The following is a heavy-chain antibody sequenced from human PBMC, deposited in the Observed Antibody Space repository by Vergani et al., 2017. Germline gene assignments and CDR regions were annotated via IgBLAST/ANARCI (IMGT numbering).Heavy chain of an antibody. CDR2: VNHNAKDK. CDR1: GFTFNHYA. D-gene: IGHD3-3*01. J-gene: IGHJ6*02. Sequence: VQLLESGGDLVQPGGSLRLSCAASGFTFNHYAMNWVRQAPGKGLEWVSYVNHNAKDKYYTDSARGRFTISRDNSKNTVNLQVNNLRVDDTAVYYCAKDFDWSLDVWGQGTTVTVSS. CDR3: AKDFDWSLDV. V-gene: IGHV3-30*02.